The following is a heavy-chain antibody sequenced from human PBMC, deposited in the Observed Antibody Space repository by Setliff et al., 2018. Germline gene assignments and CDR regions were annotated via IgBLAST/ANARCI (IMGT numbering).Heavy chain of an antibody. V-gene: IGHV4-34*01. Sequence: SETLSLTCAVYGGSFSGYYWSWIRQPPGKGLEWIGEISHSGSTNYNPSLKSRVTISVDTSKNQFSLKMSSVTAADTAVYYCARNNYFMIFGVDDAFDIWGQGTTVTVSS. CDR1: GGSFSGYY. CDR2: ISHSGST. J-gene: IGHJ3*02. CDR3: ARNNYFMIFGVDDAFDI. D-gene: IGHD3-3*01.